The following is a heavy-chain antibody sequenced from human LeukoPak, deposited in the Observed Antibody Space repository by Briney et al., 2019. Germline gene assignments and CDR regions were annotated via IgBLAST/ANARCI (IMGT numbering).Heavy chain of an antibody. D-gene: IGHD4-17*01. J-gene: IGHJ4*02. CDR3: ARDDGDRSVDY. V-gene: IGHV3-7*01. CDR2: IKPDGSEE. CDR1: GFTFSSYW. Sequence: GGSLRLSCAASGFTFSSYWMTWVRQTPGKGLEWVAQIKPDGSEEYYVDSVKGRFTISRDNAKNSLYPQMNSLRAEDTSVYYCARDDGDRSVDYWGQGTLVTVSS.